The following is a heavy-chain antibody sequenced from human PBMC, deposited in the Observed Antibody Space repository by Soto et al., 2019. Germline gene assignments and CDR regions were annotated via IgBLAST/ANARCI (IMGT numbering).Heavy chain of an antibody. CDR1: GGSISSYY. CDR2: IYYSGST. Sequence: LSLTCTVSGGSISSYYWSWIRQPPGKGLEWIGYIYYSGSTNYNPSLKSRVTISVDTSKNQFSLKLSPVTAADTAVYYCARYSSGWYIYWGRGTLVTVSS. V-gene: IGHV4-59*01. CDR3: ARYSSGWYIY. J-gene: IGHJ4*02. D-gene: IGHD6-19*01.